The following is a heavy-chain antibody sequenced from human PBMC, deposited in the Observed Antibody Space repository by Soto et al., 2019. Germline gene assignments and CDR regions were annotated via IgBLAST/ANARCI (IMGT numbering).Heavy chain of an antibody. Sequence: QVQLQESGPGLVKPSATLTLTCTVSGASITTSYWSWIRQTPGKGLEWIGYIFHRGTTNYNPSLEGRVAMSVDTSENQFSMTMTSVTAADTAVYSCARSPFRRVVGTVLCYFDDWGQGTLVTVAS. CDR3: ARSPFRRVVGTVLCYFDD. V-gene: IGHV4-59*01. CDR2: IFHRGTT. J-gene: IGHJ4*02. CDR1: GASITTSY. D-gene: IGHD2-21*01.